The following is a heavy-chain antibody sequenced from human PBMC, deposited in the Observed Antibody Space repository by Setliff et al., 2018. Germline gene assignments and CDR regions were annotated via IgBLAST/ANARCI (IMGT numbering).Heavy chain of an antibody. Sequence: KPSETLSLTCIVSGASISSDGYYWSWIRQHPGKGLEWIGYIYYSGSTYYNPSLKSRVTISLDTSKNQFSLELSSVTAADTAVYYCARSPANGGHDAFDIWGQGTMVTVSS. J-gene: IGHJ3*02. CDR1: GASISSDGYY. CDR3: ARSPANGGHDAFDI. V-gene: IGHV4-31*03. D-gene: IGHD6-25*01. CDR2: IYYSGST.